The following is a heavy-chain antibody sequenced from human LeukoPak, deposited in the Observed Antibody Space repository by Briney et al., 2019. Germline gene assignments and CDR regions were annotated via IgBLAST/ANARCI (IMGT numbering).Heavy chain of an antibody. V-gene: IGHV3-64D*06. J-gene: IGHJ3*02. D-gene: IGHD5-12*01. CDR2: ISGNGGTT. Sequence: GGSLRLSCSASGFTFSNYAMHWVRQAPGKGLEFVSAISGNGGTTYFADSAKGRFTISRDNSKNTLYLQMSSLSAEDTAVYYCVKVGNSGYVNGFDIWGQGTMVTVSS. CDR3: VKVGNSGYVNGFDI. CDR1: GFTFSNYA.